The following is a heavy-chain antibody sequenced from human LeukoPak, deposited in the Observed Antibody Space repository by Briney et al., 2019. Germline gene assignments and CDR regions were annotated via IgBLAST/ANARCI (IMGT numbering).Heavy chain of an antibody. Sequence: SVKVSCKASGGTFSSYAISWVRQAPGRGLEWMGGIIPIFGTANYAQKFQGRVTMTRDTSISTAYMELSRLRSDDTVVYYCARGFRRVVPAAPDYWGQGTLVTVSS. CDR3: ARGFRRVVPAAPDY. D-gene: IGHD2-2*01. V-gene: IGHV1-69*05. CDR2: IIPIFGTA. J-gene: IGHJ4*02. CDR1: GGTFSSYA.